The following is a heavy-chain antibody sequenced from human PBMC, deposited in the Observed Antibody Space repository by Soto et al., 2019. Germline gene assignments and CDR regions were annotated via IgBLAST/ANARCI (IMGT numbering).Heavy chain of an antibody. CDR1: GVSMRNSY. D-gene: IGHD3-16*01. Sequence: SETLSLTCSVSGVSMRNSYWTWIRQSAGKGLEWIGRISTSGNTNYNPSLNSRLTMSVDTSKNQVSLKLTSVTAADTAVYYCARGGGVPALGDPWGQGTLVTVSS. J-gene: IGHJ5*02. CDR3: ARGGGVPALGDP. CDR2: ISTSGNT. V-gene: IGHV4-4*07.